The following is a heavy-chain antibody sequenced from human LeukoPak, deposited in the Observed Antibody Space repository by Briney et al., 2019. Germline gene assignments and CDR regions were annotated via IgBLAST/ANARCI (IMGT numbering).Heavy chain of an antibody. V-gene: IGHV4-59*01. D-gene: IGHD2-8*01. Sequence: SETLSLTCTVSGGSIISYYWSWIRQPPGKGLEWIGYVYYSGRTNYNSSLKSRVTISADTSKNQFSLRLSSVTATDTAVYYCAKMEGLAFDYWGQGTLVTVSS. CDR3: AKMEGLAFDY. CDR2: VYYSGRT. CDR1: GGSIISYY. J-gene: IGHJ4*02.